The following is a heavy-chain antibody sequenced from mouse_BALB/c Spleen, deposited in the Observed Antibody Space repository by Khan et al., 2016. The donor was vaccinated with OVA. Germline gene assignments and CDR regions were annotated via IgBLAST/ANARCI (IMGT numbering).Heavy chain of an antibody. CDR2: VSTGGSYT. Sequence: EVQLVESGGDLVKPGGSLKLSCAASGFTFSTYGMSWVRQAPDKRLEWVATVSTGGSYTYYPDSVKGRFTISRDNAKNTLYLQMSGLRSEDTAMVYCTRLAYYYDSEGFAYWGQGTLVTVSA. J-gene: IGHJ3*01. CDR3: TRLAYYYDSEGFAY. V-gene: IGHV5-6*01. CDR1: GFTFSTYG. D-gene: IGHD1-1*01.